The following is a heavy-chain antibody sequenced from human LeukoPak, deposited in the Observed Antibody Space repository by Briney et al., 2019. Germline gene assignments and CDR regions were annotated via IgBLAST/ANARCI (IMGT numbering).Heavy chain of an antibody. CDR3: TIRYSGRPVDY. J-gene: IGHJ4*02. V-gene: IGHV3-15*07. CDR2: IKSKTDGGTT. CDR1: GFTFSNAW. D-gene: IGHD5-12*01. Sequence: PGGSLRLSCAASGFTFSNAWMNWVRQAPGKGLEWVGRIKSKTDGGTTDYAAPVKGRFTISRDDSKNTLYLQMNSLKTEDAAVYYCTIRYSGRPVDYWGQGTLVTVSS.